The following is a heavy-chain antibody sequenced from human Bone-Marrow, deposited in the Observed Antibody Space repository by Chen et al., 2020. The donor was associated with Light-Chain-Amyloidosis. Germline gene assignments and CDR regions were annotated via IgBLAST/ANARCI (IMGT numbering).Heavy chain of an antibody. Sequence: YINWIRQAPGKGLEWLSYLSGRGSITSYADSVKGRFVISRDNAKNSLYLLMNSLRVEDTAIYYCARGARMRAVPGKYSYNGMDVWGQGTTVIVSS. D-gene: IGHD3-10*01. J-gene: IGHJ6*02. CDR2: LSGRGSIT. CDR3: ARGARMRAVPGKYSYNGMDV. CDR1: Y. V-gene: IGHV3-11*01.